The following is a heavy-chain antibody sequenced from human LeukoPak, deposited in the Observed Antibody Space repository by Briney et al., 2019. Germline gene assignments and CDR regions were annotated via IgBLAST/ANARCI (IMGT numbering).Heavy chain of an antibody. CDR1: GFTFSNYW. J-gene: IGHJ6*02. V-gene: IGHV3-74*01. CDR2: INTDGSTT. Sequence: GGSLRLSCAASGFTFSNYWMHWVRQAPGKGLVWVSRINTDGSTTNYADSVKGRFTISRDNAKNTLYLQMDSLRAEDTAVYYCARIRSYNSNNGMDVWGQGTTVTVSS. D-gene: IGHD2/OR15-2a*01. CDR3: ARIRSYNSNNGMDV.